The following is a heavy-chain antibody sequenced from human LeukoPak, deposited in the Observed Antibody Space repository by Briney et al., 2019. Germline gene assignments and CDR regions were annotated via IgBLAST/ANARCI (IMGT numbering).Heavy chain of an antibody. Sequence: SGGSLRLSCAASGFTFSTYWMHWVRQAPGEGLVWVSRSNIDGRTTSYADSVKGRFTISRDNAKNMLYLQMNSLRAEDTAVYYSVRIEDRRAAFDSWGQGTLVTVSS. V-gene: IGHV3-74*01. J-gene: IGHJ4*02. CDR1: GFTFSTYW. D-gene: IGHD3-22*01. CDR2: SNIDGRTT. CDR3: VRIEDRRAAFDS.